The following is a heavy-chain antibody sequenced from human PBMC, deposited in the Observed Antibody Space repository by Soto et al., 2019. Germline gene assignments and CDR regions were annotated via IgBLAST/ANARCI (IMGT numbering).Heavy chain of an antibody. CDR1: GYTLGRAW. CDR2: IKPVTSDI. CDR3: AVKITFVFEY. Sequence: LGESLNISCEGAGYTLGRAWIGWVRRKPWKGLEWMGIIKPVTSDIRYSPSFRGQVTISADEAANTAFLQWSSLKTSETAIYYCAVKITFVFEYWGQGTLVSVSA. J-gene: IGHJ4*02. D-gene: IGHD1-20*01. V-gene: IGHV5-51*01.